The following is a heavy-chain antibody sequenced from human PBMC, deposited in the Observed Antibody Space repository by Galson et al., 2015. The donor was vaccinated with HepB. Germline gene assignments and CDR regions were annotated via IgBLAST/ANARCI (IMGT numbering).Heavy chain of an antibody. D-gene: IGHD5-12*01. Sequence: ETLSLTCSVPGGSFDSGSYFWGWIRQSPGKGPAWIGSISHSGSTHYNPSFKSRVSVSMETSKNQFSLKLTSVTAADTAVYFCFRAVANPDYWGQGILVTVSS. CDR2: ISHSGST. J-gene: IGHJ4*02. CDR1: GGSFDSGSYF. CDR3: FRAVANPDY. V-gene: IGHV4-39*01.